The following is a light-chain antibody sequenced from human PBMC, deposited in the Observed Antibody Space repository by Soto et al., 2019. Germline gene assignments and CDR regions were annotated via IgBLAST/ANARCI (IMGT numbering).Light chain of an antibody. CDR3: QQRSTL. CDR2: DAS. CDR1: QSVSSY. V-gene: IGKV3-11*01. Sequence: EIVLTQSPATLSLSPGERATLSCRASQSVSSYLAWYQQKPGQAPRLLIYDASNRATGIPARFSGSGSGTDFPLTISSLEPEDLAVYYCQQRSTLFGGGTKVEIK. J-gene: IGKJ4*01.